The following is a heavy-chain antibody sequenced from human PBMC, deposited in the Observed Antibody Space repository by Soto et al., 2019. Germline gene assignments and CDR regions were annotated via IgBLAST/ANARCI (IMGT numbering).Heavy chain of an antibody. CDR2: IFYTGST. J-gene: IGHJ4*02. V-gene: IGHV4-59*08. D-gene: IGHD3-10*01. CDR3: ARRGSGSYSDY. Sequence: SETLSLTCTVSGGSISTYYWSWIRQHPGKGLECIGYIFYTGSTYYNPSLKSRVTISVDTSKNQFSLKLSSVTAADTAVYYCARRGSGSYSDYWGQGTLVTVSS. CDR1: GGSISTYY.